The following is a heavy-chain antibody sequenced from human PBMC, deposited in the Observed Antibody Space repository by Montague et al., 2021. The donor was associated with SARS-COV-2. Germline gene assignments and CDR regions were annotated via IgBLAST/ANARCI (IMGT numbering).Heavy chain of an antibody. CDR1: GDSISTDNW. V-gene: IGHV4-4*02. D-gene: IGHD3-9*01. Sequence: SETLSLTCVVSGDSISTDNWWTWVRLPPGKGLEWVGEIYHTGSTKYKPSLESRVAISVDTSKNQFSLRLTSVTAADTAFYYCVRHPHYDGLNGPPDFWDQGTLVTVSS. CDR2: IYHTGST. CDR3: VRHPHYDGLNGPPDF. J-gene: IGHJ4*02.